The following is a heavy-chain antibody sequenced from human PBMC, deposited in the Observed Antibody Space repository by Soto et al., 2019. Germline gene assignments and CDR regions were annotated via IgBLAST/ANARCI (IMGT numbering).Heavy chain of an antibody. Sequence: EVRLVESGGGLVQPGGSLRLSCVASGFTFTTFWMSWVRQAPGKGLEWVANIKGDGSEKRYVDSVKGRFTISRDNAKNSVYLQMNSLRVEDTALYYCGRDEVRNGVGVWGPGTTVTVSS. CDR1: GFTFTTFW. V-gene: IGHV3-7*01. CDR3: GRDEVRNGVGV. CDR2: IKGDGSEK. J-gene: IGHJ6*02.